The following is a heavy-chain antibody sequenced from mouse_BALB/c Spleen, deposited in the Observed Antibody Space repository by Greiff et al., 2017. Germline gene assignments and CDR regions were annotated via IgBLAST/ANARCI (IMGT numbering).Heavy chain of an antibody. Sequence: VKLVESGAELMKPGASVKISCKATGYTFSSYWIEWVKQRPGHGLEWIGEILPGSGSTNYNEKFKGKATFTADTSSNTAYMQLSSLTSEDSAVYYCARWRGRGYAMDYWGQGTSVTVSS. CDR3: ARWRGRGYAMDY. D-gene: IGHD3-3*01. V-gene: IGHV1-9*01. CDR2: ILPGSGST. J-gene: IGHJ4*01. CDR1: GYTFSSYW.